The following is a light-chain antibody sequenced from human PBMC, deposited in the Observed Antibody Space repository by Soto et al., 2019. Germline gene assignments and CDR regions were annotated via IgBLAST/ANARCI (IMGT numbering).Light chain of an antibody. CDR3: QTWSTDIRV. CDR2: LNSDGSH. J-gene: IGLJ3*02. V-gene: IGLV4-69*01. CDR1: SGHDSYA. Sequence: VLTQPPSASVSLGASVKLTCTLSSGHDSYAIAWHQQQPEKGPRYLMKLNSDGSHSKGDGIPDRFSGSSSGAERYLTISSLQSEDEADYYCQTWSTDIRVFGGGTKLTVL.